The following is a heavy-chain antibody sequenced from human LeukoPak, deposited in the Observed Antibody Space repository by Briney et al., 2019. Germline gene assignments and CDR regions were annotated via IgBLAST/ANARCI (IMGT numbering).Heavy chain of an antibody. V-gene: IGHV4-59*12. CDR2: IYYSGST. Sequence: SETLSLTCTVSGGSISSYYWSWIRQPPGKGLEWIGYIYYSGSTNYNPSLKSRVTISVDTSKNQFSLKLSSVTAADTAVYYCARESPILWFGLNWFDPWGQGTLDTVSS. CDR3: ARESPILWFGLNWFDP. J-gene: IGHJ5*02. D-gene: IGHD2-21*01. CDR1: GGSISSYY.